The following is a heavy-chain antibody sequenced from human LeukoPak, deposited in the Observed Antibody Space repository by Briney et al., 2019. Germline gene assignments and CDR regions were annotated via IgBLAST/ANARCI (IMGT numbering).Heavy chain of an antibody. CDR3: ARDGSPYDFWSSYYFADY. D-gene: IGHD3-3*01. J-gene: IGHJ4*02. Sequence: SVKVSCKXSGGTFSSYAISWVRQAPGQGLEWMGRIIPIFGTANYSQKFQGRVTITTNESTSTAYMELSSLRSEDTAVYYCARDGSPYDFWSSYYFADYWGQGTLVTVSS. CDR1: GGTFSSYA. V-gene: IGHV1-69*05. CDR2: IIPIFGTA.